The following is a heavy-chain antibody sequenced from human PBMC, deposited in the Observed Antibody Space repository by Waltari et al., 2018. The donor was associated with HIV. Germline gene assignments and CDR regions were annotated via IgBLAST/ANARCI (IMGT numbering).Heavy chain of an antibody. V-gene: IGHV1-69*02. Sequence: QVQLVQSGAEVKKPGSSVKVSCKASGGTFSSYTISWVRQAPGQGLEWMGRSCPILGIANYAQQFQRWVTITAAQSTSTASMGLSSLRSEDTAVYYCARSGIVVVPAAKYYGMDVWGQGTTVTVSS. CDR2: SCPILGIA. CDR1: GGTFSSYT. J-gene: IGHJ6*02. CDR3: ARSGIVVVPAAKYYGMDV. D-gene: IGHD2-2*01.